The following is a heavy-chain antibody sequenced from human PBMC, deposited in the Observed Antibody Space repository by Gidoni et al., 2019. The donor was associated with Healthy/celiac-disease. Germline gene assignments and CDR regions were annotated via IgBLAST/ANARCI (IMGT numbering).Heavy chain of an antibody. CDR3: TTAEAYYDFWSGGGFDY. CDR1: GFTFSHAW. D-gene: IGHD3-3*01. Sequence: EVQLVESGGGLVKPGGSLRLSCAASGFTFSHAWMRWVRQAPGKGLEWVGRIKSKTDGGTTDYAAPVKGRFTISRDDSKNTLYLQMNSLKTEDTAVYYCTTAEAYYDFWSGGGFDYWGQGTLVTVSS. CDR2: IKSKTDGGTT. J-gene: IGHJ4*02. V-gene: IGHV3-15*01.